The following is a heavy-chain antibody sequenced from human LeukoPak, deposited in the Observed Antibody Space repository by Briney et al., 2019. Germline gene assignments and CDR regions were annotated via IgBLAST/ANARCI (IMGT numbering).Heavy chain of an antibody. Sequence: ASVKVSCKASGYTFTSYGISWVRQAPGQGLEWMGWISAYNGNTNYAQKLQGRVTMTTDTSTTTAYMELRSLRSDDTAVYYCARDRGWFGELFLDYWGQGTLVTVSS. CDR2: ISAYNGNT. CDR1: GYTFTSYG. D-gene: IGHD3-10*01. J-gene: IGHJ4*02. V-gene: IGHV1-18*01. CDR3: ARDRGWFGELFLDY.